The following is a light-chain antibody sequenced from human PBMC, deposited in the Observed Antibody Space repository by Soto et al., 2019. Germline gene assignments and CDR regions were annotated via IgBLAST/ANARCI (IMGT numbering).Light chain of an antibody. Sequence: EVVLTQSPGTLSLSPGERATLSCRASQSVSSVYLAWYQQRPGQAPSLLMYGASSRATGTPERFSGSGSGTDFTLTTSRLEPEDFAVYYCQQYGSSPRTFGQGTKVDIK. CDR2: GAS. J-gene: IGKJ1*01. CDR1: QSVSSVY. CDR3: QQYGSSPRT. V-gene: IGKV3-20*01.